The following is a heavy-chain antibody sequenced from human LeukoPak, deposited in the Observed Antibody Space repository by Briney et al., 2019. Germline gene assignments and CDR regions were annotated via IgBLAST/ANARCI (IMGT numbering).Heavy chain of an antibody. Sequence: GGSLRLSCAASGFTFYNYAMNWVRQAPGKGMEWVSYISGGGAKRHYSDSVKGRFTISRDNPKNTLYLQINNLRAEDTAMYYCAKCSAGYYNDAFDIWGRGTMVTVSS. CDR3: AKCSAGYYNDAFDI. V-gene: IGHV3-23*01. J-gene: IGHJ3*02. D-gene: IGHD3-10*02. CDR1: GFTFYNYA. CDR2: ISGGGAKR.